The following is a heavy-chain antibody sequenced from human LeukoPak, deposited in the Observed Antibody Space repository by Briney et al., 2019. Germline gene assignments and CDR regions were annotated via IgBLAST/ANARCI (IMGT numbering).Heavy chain of an antibody. Sequence: GGSLRLSCAASGFTFSSYAMSWVRQAPGKGLEWVSAISGSGGSTYYADSVKGRFTISRDNSKNTLYLQMNSLRAEDTAVYYCAKSPYYYDSSGYYYFEYFQHWGQGTLVTVSS. CDR1: GFTFSSYA. V-gene: IGHV3-23*01. J-gene: IGHJ1*01. D-gene: IGHD3-22*01. CDR3: AKSPYYYDSSGYYYFEYFQH. CDR2: ISGSGGST.